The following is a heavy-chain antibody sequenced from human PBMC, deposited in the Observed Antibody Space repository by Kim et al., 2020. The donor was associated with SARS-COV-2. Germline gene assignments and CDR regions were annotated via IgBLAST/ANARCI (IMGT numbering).Heavy chain of an antibody. D-gene: IGHD5-12*01. CDR3: VKDLEWWDVDIVAPDRAVDY. CDR1: GFTFSSYA. J-gene: IGHJ4*02. CDR2: ISSNGGST. V-gene: IGHV3-64D*09. Sequence: GGSLRLSCSASGFTFSSYAMHWVRQAPGKGLEYVSAISSNGGSTYYADSVKGRFTISRDNSKNTLYLQMSSLRAEDTAVYYCVKDLEWWDVDIVAPDRAVDYWGQGTLVTVSS.